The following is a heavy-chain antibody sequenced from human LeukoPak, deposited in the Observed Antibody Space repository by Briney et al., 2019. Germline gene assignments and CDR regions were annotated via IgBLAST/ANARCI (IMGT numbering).Heavy chain of an antibody. CDR2: IYSGGST. J-gene: IGHJ6*02. V-gene: IGHV3-53*01. CDR1: GFTFSSNY. D-gene: IGHD2-21*02. CDR3: ARDLAYCGGDCSMDV. Sequence: GGSLRLSCAASGFTFSSNYMSWVRQAPGKGLEWVSVIYSGGSTYYADSVKGRFTISRDNSKNTLYLQMNSLRAEDTAVYYCARDLAYCGGDCSMDVWGQGTTVTVSS.